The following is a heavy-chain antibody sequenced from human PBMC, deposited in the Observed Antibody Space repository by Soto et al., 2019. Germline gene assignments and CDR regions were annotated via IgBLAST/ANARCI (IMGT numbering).Heavy chain of an antibody. CDR3: ASLLGRQWLAYGWFDP. CDR1: GASVSSNTFY. Sequence: PSETLSLTCTVSGASVSSNTFYWGWIRQPPGKGLEWIGSMSCSGSTYYNPSLRSRVTLSVDTSKNQFSLRLSSVIAADTAMYYCASLLGRQWLAYGWFDPWGQGTLVTVSS. V-gene: IGHV4-39*01. D-gene: IGHD6-19*01. J-gene: IGHJ5*02. CDR2: MSCSGST.